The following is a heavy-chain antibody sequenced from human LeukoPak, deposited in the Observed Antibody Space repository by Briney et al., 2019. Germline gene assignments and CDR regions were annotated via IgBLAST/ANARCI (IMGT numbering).Heavy chain of an antibody. J-gene: IGHJ3*02. CDR3: ARHGLYSGGRDGAFDI. Sequence: PSETLSLSCTVSGGSVSSGSYFWGWIRQAPGKELEWIGSIHYAGTIYYSPSLKNRVTISIDMSNNHVSLRLTSVTAADTAVYYCARHGLYSGGRDGAFDIWGQGTMVTVSS. D-gene: IGHD6-19*01. CDR2: IHYAGTI. V-gene: IGHV4-39*01. CDR1: GGSVSSGSYF.